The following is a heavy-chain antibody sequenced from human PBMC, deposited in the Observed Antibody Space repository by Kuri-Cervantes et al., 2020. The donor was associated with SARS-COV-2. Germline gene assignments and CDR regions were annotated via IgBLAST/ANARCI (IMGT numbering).Heavy chain of an antibody. CDR1: GGSISSSSYY. CDR3: ARQGVVIAIKGWFDP. D-gene: IGHD2-21*01. CDR2: IYYSGST. Sequence: SETLSLTCTASGGSISSSSYYWGWIRQPPGKGLEWIGSIYYSGSTYYNPSLKSRVTISVDTSKNQFSLKLSSVTAADTAVYYCARQGVVIAIKGWFDPWGQGTLVTVSS. J-gene: IGHJ5*02. V-gene: IGHV4-39*01.